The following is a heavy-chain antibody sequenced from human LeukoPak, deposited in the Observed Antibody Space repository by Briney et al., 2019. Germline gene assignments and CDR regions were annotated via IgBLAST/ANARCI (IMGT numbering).Heavy chain of an antibody. D-gene: IGHD2-8*02. Sequence: SPTLSLTCAISGDSFSSNSAAWNWIRQSPSKGLEWLGRTYYRSKWYNDYAVSVKSRITINPNTSKNQFSLQLNSVTPEDTAVYYCARESVVYAIQANDAFDIWGQGTMVTVSS. CDR1: GDSFSSNSAA. V-gene: IGHV6-1*01. CDR2: TYYRSKWYN. CDR3: ARESVVYAIQANDAFDI. J-gene: IGHJ3*02.